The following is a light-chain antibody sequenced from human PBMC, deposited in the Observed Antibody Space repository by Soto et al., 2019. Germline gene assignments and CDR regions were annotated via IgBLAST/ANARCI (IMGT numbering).Light chain of an antibody. CDR3: QHYKFFPWT. CDR2: KVS. CDR1: QSIDTW. J-gene: IGKJ1*01. V-gene: IGKV1-5*03. Sequence: IQMTQSPSTLSPSVGERVTITCRASQSIDTWLAWYQQKPGEVPKVLIYKVSNLQRGVPSRFSGSGSGTEFTLTISGLQPDDFATYYCQHYKFFPWTFGQGTRVEIK.